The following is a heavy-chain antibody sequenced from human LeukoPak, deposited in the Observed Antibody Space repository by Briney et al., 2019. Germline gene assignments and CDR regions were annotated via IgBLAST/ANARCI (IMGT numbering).Heavy chain of an antibody. CDR3: ARVIAVAGGHYYGMDV. D-gene: IGHD6-19*01. CDR1: GGTFSSYA. J-gene: IGHJ6*02. CDR2: IIPIFGTT. V-gene: IGHV1-69*13. Sequence: SVKVSCKASGGTFSSYAISWVRQAPGQGLEWMGGIIPIFGTTNYAQKFQGRVTITADESTSTAYMELSSLRSEDTAVYYCARVIAVAGGHYYGMDVWGQGTTVTVSS.